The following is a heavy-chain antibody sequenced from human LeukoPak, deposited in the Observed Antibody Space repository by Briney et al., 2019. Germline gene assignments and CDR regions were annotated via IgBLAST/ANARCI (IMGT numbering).Heavy chain of an antibody. CDR3: VLSYDSSGYYPDY. D-gene: IGHD3-22*01. CDR1: GFTFSSYS. Sequence: PGGSLRLSCAASGFTFSSYSMNWVRQAPGKGLEWVSYISSSSSTIYYADSVKGRFTISRDNAKNSLYLQMNSLRAEDTAVHYCVLSYDSSGYYPDYWGQGTLVTVSS. CDR2: ISSSSSTI. J-gene: IGHJ4*02. V-gene: IGHV3-48*04.